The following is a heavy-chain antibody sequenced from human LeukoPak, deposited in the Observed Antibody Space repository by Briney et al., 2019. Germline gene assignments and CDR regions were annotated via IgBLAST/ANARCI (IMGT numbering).Heavy chain of an antibody. CDR1: GGSVSSGSYY. D-gene: IGHD2-2*01. Sequence: SETLSLTCTVSGGSVSSGSYYWSWIRQPPGKGLEWIGYIYYSGSTNYNSSLKSRVTISVDTSKNQFSLKLNSVTAADTAVYYCATLYCSRTSRYVDYWGQGTLVTVSS. CDR3: ATLYCSRTSRYVDY. CDR2: IYYSGST. J-gene: IGHJ4*02. V-gene: IGHV4-61*01.